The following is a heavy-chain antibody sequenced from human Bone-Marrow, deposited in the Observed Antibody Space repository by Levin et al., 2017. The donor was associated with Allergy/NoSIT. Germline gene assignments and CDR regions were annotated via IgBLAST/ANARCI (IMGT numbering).Heavy chain of an antibody. CDR1: GFAFDRHY. CDR2: INSGSSFI. Sequence: GASVKVSCAASGFAFDRHYMNWVRQAPGKGLEWVSSINSGSSFIYYADSVRGRFTISRDNVENSLFLQMDSLRDEDTAVYYCVNGDYVGGQGVRVTVSS. J-gene: IGHJ4*02. CDR3: VNGDYV. D-gene: IGHD4-17*01. V-gene: IGHV3-48*02.